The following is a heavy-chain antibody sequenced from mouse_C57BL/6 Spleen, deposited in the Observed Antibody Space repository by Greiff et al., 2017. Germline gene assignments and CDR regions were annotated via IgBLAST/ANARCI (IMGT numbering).Heavy chain of an antibody. D-gene: IGHD1-1*01. V-gene: IGHV1-50*01. CDR3: ASRHYGSNYFDY. Sequence: QVQLQQSGPELVKPGASVKISCKASGYAFSSSWMNWVKQRPGQGLEWIGEIDPSDRNTNYNRKFKGKATLTVDTSSSTAYMQLSSLTSEDSAFYYCASRHYGSNYFDYWGQGTTLTVSS. CDR1: GYAFSSSW. J-gene: IGHJ2*01. CDR2: IDPSDRNT.